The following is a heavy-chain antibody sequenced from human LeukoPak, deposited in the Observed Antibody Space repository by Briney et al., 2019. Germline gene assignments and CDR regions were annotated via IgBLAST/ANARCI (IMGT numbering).Heavy chain of an antibody. CDR1: GFSFSTYS. J-gene: IGHJ6*04. V-gene: IGHV3-48*01. Sequence: GGSLRLSCAASGFSFSTYSMNWLRRAPGKGLEWISYISNSGHTSYYAESVKGRFTISRGNAWNSLYPQMNSLRGEDTAVYYCARRITISGLGYYVDVWGKGTTVIVSS. D-gene: IGHD3-3*01. CDR2: ISNSGHTS. CDR3: ARRITISGLGYYVDV.